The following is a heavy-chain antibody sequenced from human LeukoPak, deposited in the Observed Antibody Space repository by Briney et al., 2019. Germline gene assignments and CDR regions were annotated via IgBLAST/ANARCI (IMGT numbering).Heavy chain of an antibody. CDR2: ISSSGTTT. Sequence: PGGSLSLSCAASGFPFSVFEMYWVRQAPGKGLEWVSYISSSGTTTYYADSVKGRFTISRDNAMSSLYLQMNSLRAEDTAVYYCTRLTVATPGVDPWGQGTLVTVSS. J-gene: IGHJ5*02. D-gene: IGHD4-23*01. V-gene: IGHV3-48*03. CDR3: TRLTVATPGVDP. CDR1: GFPFSVFE.